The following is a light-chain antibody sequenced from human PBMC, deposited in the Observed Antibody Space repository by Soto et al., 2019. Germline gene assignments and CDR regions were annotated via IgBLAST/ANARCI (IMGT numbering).Light chain of an antibody. V-gene: IGLV2-23*01. CDR3: CSYTTTYPDV. CDR2: EGT. Sequence: QSALTQPASVSGSPGQSSTISCSGTSSDVGSYNRVSWYQQHPGKAPKLMIYEGTKRPSGVSTRFSGSKSGNTASLTIPGLLAEDEGDYYCCSYTTTYPDVFGTGTKLTVL. CDR1: SSDVGSYNR. J-gene: IGLJ1*01.